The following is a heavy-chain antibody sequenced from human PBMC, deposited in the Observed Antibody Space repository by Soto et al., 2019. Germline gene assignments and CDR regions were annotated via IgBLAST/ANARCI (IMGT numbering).Heavy chain of an antibody. CDR2: ISNSASTI. J-gene: IGHJ3*02. CDR1: GFTFISYS. Sequence: GGSLRLSCAASGFTFISYSMSWVRQAPGKGLEWVSYISNSASTIHDADSVKGRFTISRDNAKNSPSLQMNSLRDEDTAVYYCVRVYASNSFDIWGQGTVVTVSS. CDR3: VRVYASNSFDI. D-gene: IGHD2-2*01. V-gene: IGHV3-48*02.